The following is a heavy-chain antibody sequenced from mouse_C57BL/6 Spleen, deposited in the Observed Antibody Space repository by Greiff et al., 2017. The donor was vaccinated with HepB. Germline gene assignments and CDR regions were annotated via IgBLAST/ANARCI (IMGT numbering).Heavy chain of an antibody. Sequence: QVQLQQSGPELVKPGASVKISCKASGYAFSSSWMNWVKQRPGKGLEWIGRIYPGDGDTNYNGKFQGKATLTADKSSSTAYMQLSSLASEDSAVYFCARVGLYAMDYWGQGTSVTVSS. CDR1: GYAFSSSW. CDR3: ARVGLYAMDY. J-gene: IGHJ4*01. V-gene: IGHV1-82*01. CDR2: IYPGDGDT.